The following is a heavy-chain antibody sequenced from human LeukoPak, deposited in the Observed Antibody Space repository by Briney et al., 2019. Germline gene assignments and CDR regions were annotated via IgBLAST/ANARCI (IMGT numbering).Heavy chain of an antibody. D-gene: IGHD7-27*01. V-gene: IGHV3-7*03. CDR1: GFTFSGYW. CDR3: ARDRHWGAFDI. J-gene: IGHJ3*02. CDR2: IKQDGSEK. Sequence: GGSLRLSCAASGFTFSGYWMSWVRQAPGKGLEWVANIKQDGSEKYYVDSVKGRFTISRDNSRNTLYVQMNSLRAEDTALYYCARDRHWGAFDIWGQGTMVTVSS.